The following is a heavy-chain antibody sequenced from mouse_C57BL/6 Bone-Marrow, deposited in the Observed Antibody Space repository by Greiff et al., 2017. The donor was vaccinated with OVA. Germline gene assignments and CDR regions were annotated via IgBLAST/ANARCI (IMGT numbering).Heavy chain of an antibody. CDR1: GYTFTSYW. CDR3: ASPYYYSSFAY. V-gene: IGHV1-59*01. D-gene: IGHD1-1*01. J-gene: IGHJ3*01. CDR2: IDPSDSYT. Sequence: QVQLQQPGAELVRPGTSVKLSCKASGYTFTSYWMHWVKQRPGQGLEWIGVIDPSDSYTNYNQKFKGKATLTVDTSSITAYMQLSSLTSKYSAVYYCASPYYYSSFAYWGQGTLVTVSA.